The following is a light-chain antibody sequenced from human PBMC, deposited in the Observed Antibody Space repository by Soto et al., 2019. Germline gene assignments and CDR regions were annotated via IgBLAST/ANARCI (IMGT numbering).Light chain of an antibody. Sequence: QSVLTQPPSVSGAPGQGVTISCAWTSSNIGAGYDVHWYQQVPGTAPKLLIYTNSNRPSRVPDRFSGSKSGTSASLAITGLQAADEADYYCQSYDSSLSALVFGGGTKLTVL. V-gene: IGLV1-40*01. CDR1: SSNIGAGYD. J-gene: IGLJ3*02. CDR2: TNS. CDR3: QSYDSSLSALV.